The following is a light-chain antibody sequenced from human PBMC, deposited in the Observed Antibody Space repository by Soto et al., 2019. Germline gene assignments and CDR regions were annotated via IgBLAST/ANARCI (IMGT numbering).Light chain of an antibody. CDR2: KAS. V-gene: IGKV1-5*03. CDR3: QQYNSYWT. Sequence: DIQMTQSPSTLSASVGDRVTITCRASQSISSWLAWYQQKPGKAPKLLIYKASSLESGVPSRFSGSGSGTECTITISSLQPDDFATYYCQQYNSYWTFGQGTKVEIK. J-gene: IGKJ1*01. CDR1: QSISSW.